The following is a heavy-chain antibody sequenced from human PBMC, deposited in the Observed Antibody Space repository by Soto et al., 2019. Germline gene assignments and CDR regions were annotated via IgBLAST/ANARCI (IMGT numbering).Heavy chain of an antibody. CDR1: GFTFSSYG. V-gene: IGHV3-33*01. J-gene: IGHJ4*02. Sequence: VQLVECGGGVVQPGRSLRLSCAASGFTFSSYGMHWVRQAPGKGLEWVAVIWYDGSKKYYADSVKGRFTVSRDDSKNTMFLQMSGLRADDTAVYYCARDLGTSGSYYFDYWGQGTLVTVSS. CDR3: ARDLGTSGSYYFDY. CDR2: IWYDGSKK. D-gene: IGHD1-26*01.